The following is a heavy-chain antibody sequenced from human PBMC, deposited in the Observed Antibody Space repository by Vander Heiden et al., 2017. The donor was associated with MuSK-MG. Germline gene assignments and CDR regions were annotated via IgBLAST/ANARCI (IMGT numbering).Heavy chain of an antibody. J-gene: IGHJ4*02. V-gene: IGHV3-21*01. CDR2: ISTSGTYI. CDR3: ARYRSSGWDPPRGGDY. CDR1: GFTFSSYS. Sequence: EVQLVESGGGLVKPGGSLRLSCAASGFTFSSYSMSWVRQAPGKGLEWVSSISTSGTYIYYADSVKGRFSISRDNAKNSLYLQMDSLRAEDTAVYYCARYRSSGWDPPRGGDYWGQGTLVTVSS. D-gene: IGHD6-19*01.